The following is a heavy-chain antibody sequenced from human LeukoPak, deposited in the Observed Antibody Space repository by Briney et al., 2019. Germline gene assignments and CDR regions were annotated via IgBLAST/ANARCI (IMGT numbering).Heavy chain of an antibody. CDR2: ISAYNGNT. CDR3: ARDISPYSSGWYVVDY. J-gene: IGHJ4*02. D-gene: IGHD6-19*01. CDR1: GYTFTSYG. V-gene: IGHV1-18*01. Sequence: GASVTVSCKASGYTFTSYGISWVRQAPGQGLEWMGWISAYNGNTNYAQTLQGRVTMTTDTSTSTAYMELRSLRSDDTAVYYCARDISPYSSGWYVVDYWGQGALVTVSS.